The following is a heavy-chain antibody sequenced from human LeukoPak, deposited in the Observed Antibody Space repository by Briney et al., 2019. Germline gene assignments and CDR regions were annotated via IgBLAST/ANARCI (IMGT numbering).Heavy chain of an antibody. J-gene: IGHJ4*02. CDR3: AREAIAAAGLY. CDR1: GGSISSSSYY. V-gene: IGHV4-61*02. D-gene: IGHD6-13*01. Sequence: SETLSLTCTVSGGSISSSSYYWSWIRQPAGKGLEWIGRIYTSGNTNYNPSLKSRVTISVDTSKNQFSLKLSSVTAADTAVYYCAREAIAAAGLYWGQGTLVTVSS. CDR2: IYTSGNT.